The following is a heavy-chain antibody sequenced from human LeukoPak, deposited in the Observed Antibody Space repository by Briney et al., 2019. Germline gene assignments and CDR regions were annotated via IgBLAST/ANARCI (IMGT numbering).Heavy chain of an antibody. Sequence: GASVNVSCKASGYTFTGYYMHWVRQAAGQGLEGMGWINPNSGGTNYAQKFQGRVTMTRDTSISTAYMELSRLRSDDTAVYYCAREIEVWGSYRSDDAFDIWGQGTMVTVSS. D-gene: IGHD3-16*02. V-gene: IGHV1-2*02. J-gene: IGHJ3*02. CDR1: GYTFTGYY. CDR2: INPNSGGT. CDR3: AREIEVWGSYRSDDAFDI.